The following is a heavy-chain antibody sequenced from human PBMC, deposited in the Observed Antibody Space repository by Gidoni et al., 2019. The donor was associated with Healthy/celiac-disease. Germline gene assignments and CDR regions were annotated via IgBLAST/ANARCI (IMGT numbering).Heavy chain of an antibody. V-gene: IGHV4-59*01. D-gene: IGHD6-13*01. CDR1: GGSISSYS. Sequence: QVQLQESGPGLVKPSETLSLTCTVSGGSISSYSWSWIRQPPGKGLEWIGYIYYSGSTNYNPSLKSRVTISVDTSKNQFSLKLSSVTAADTAVYYCARGRIGRIAAAGTGWGWFDPWGQGTLVTVSS. CDR2: IYYSGST. J-gene: IGHJ5*02. CDR3: ARGRIGRIAAAGTGWGWFDP.